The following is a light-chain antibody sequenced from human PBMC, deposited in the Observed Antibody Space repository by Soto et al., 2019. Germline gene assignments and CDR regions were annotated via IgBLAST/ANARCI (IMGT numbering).Light chain of an antibody. CDR1: QSVSRGH. CDR3: QQYGVSSPGT. J-gene: IGKJ1*01. Sequence: EIVLTQSPGTLSLPPGKGATVSCRASQSVSRGHLAWYQQKPGQAPRLLIYDASSRASGVPDRFSGSGSGTDFTLTISRLEPEDSAVYFCQQYGVSSPGTFGQGTKVDIK. V-gene: IGKV3-20*01. CDR2: DAS.